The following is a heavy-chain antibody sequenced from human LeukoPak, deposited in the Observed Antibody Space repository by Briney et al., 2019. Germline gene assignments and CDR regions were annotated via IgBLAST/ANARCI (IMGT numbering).Heavy chain of an antibody. V-gene: IGHV4-4*02. D-gene: IGHD6-13*01. Sequence: SETLSLTCALSAGSVTSTNWWSWVRQPPGRGLEWIGEVHLDGRTNYNPSLKSPVSISVATSKNQFSLKLSSVTAADTAVYYSGRDGYSSSGTRDAFDIWGQGTMVTVSS. CDR2: VHLDGRT. J-gene: IGHJ3*02. CDR1: AGSVTSTNW. CDR3: GRDGYSSSGTRDAFDI.